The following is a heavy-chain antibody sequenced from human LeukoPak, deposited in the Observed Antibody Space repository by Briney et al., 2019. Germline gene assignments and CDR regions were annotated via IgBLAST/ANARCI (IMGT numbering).Heavy chain of an antibody. V-gene: IGHV4-39*07. CDR2: IYYSGST. J-gene: IGHJ4*02. Sequence: PSETLSLTCTVSGGSISSSSYYWGWIRQPPGKGLEWIGSIYYSGSTYCNPSLKSRVTISVDTSKNQFSLKLSSVTAADTAVYYCARLTRITMFRGVMGDYWGQGTLVTVSS. D-gene: IGHD3-10*01. CDR3: ARLTRITMFRGVMGDY. CDR1: GGSISSSSYY.